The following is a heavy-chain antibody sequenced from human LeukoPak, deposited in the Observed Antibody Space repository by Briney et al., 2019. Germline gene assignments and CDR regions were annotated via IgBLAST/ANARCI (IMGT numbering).Heavy chain of an antibody. D-gene: IGHD5-18*01. CDR1: GGCINTYD. V-gene: IGHV4-59*01. CDR3: AGGGSDGYSYGSFYYMDV. J-gene: IGHJ6*03. Sequence: PSETLSLTCTVSGGCINTYDWGWIRQPTGNGMEWIGYLYYSGSTNYNPSFKSRVTISVDTSKNQFSLKLSSVTAADTAVYYCAGGGSDGYSYGSFYYMDVWGKGTTVTVSS. CDR2: LYYSGST.